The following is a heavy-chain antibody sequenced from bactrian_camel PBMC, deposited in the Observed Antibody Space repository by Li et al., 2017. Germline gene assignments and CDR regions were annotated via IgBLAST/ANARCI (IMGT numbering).Heavy chain of an antibody. Sequence: QVQLVESGGGSVQAGGSLRLSCAASGFTFSSYTMSWVRQAPGKGLEWVSSISVGGSSTYYPDSVKGRFTISRDNAKNTLYLQLNSLKPEDTAMYYCAAEASYSGDLFGFWGQGTQVTVS. V-gene: IGHV3S14*01. CDR2: ISVGGSST. CDR1: GFTFSSYT. J-gene: IGHJ6*01. CDR3: AAEASYSGDLFGF. D-gene: IGHD2*01.